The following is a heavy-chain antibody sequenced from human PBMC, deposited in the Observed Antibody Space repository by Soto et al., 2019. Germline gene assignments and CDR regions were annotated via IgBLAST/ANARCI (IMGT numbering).Heavy chain of an antibody. D-gene: IGHD1-26*01. Sequence: GGSLRLSCAASGFTFSSYAMHWVRQAPGKGLEWVAVISYDGSYKNYADSVKGRFTISRDNSKNTQYLQMNSLRGEDTAVYNCARETGVQATTPYFDYWGQGT. V-gene: IGHV3-30-3*01. CDR1: GFTFSSYA. CDR2: ISYDGSYK. J-gene: IGHJ4*02. CDR3: ARETGVQATTPYFDY.